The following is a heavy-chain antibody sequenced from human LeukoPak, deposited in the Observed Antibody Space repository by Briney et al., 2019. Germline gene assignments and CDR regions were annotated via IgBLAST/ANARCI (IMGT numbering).Heavy chain of an antibody. Sequence: PGGSLRLSCAASGFTFSSYAMSWVRQAPGKGLEWVSVLYYGVSTFYKDSVKGRFTTSGDNFKNTVYLQMNSLRAEDTAVYYCARGRQNYGDYPYWGQGTLVTVSS. CDR2: LYYGVST. CDR1: GFTFSSYA. J-gene: IGHJ4*02. D-gene: IGHD4-17*01. V-gene: IGHV3-53*01. CDR3: ARGRQNYGDYPY.